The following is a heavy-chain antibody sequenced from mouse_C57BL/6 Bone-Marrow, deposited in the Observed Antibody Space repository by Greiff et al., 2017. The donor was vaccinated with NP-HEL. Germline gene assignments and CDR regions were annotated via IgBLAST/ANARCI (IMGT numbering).Heavy chain of an antibody. CDR3: GRRVVGGAMDY. CDR2: IDPNSGGT. V-gene: IGHV1-72*01. Sequence: QVQLQQPGAELVKPGASVKLSCKASGYTFTSYWMHWVKQRPGRGLEWIGRIDPNSGGTKYNEKFKSKATLTVDKPSSTAYMQLSSLTSEVSAVYYCGRRVVGGAMDYWGQGTSVTVSS. D-gene: IGHD1-1*02. CDR1: GYTFTSYW. J-gene: IGHJ4*01.